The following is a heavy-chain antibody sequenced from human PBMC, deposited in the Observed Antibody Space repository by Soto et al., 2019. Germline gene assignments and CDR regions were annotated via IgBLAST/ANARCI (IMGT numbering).Heavy chain of an antibody. Sequence: ASVKVSCKASGYTFTGYYMHWVRQAPGQGLEWMGWINPNSGGTNYAQKFQGRVTMTRDTSISTAYMELSRLRSDDTAVYYCARDTIFGVVIIWGTGRVGGMGVWGQGTTVTVS. D-gene: IGHD3-3*01. J-gene: IGHJ6*02. CDR1: GYTFTGYY. CDR3: ARDTIFGVVIIWGTGRVGGMGV. CDR2: INPNSGGT. V-gene: IGHV1-2*02.